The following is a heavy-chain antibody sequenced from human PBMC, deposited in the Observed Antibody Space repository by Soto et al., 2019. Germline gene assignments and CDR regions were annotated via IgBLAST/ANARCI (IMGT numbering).Heavy chain of an antibody. J-gene: IGHJ6*02. Sequence: RGSLRLSCAASRLTFSTFDMHWVRQAPGKGLEWVALIWSDGSRAFYADFVQGRFFISRDNSRNTLYLQMNSLRDEDTAVYYCAGEPKGGDYDMAVWGQGTTVTVSS. D-gene: IGHD3-16*01. CDR1: RLTFSTFD. CDR3: AGEPKGGDYDMAV. CDR2: IWSDGSRA. V-gene: IGHV3-33*01.